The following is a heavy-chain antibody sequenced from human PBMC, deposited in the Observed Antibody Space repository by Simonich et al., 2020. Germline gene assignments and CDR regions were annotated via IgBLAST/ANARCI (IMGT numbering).Heavy chain of an antibody. J-gene: IGHJ3*02. V-gene: IGHV3-30*07. CDR2: ISNDGSNK. Sequence: QVKLVESGGGVVQPGRSLRLSCAASGFTFSSYAMHWVRQAPGKGQEWVAVISNDGSNKNYADSVKGRFTISRDKSKNTLYLQMNSLRAEDTAVYYCAREDLTGDAFDIWGQGTMVTVSS. CDR3: AREDLTGDAFDI. D-gene: IGHD7-27*01. CDR1: GFTFSSYA.